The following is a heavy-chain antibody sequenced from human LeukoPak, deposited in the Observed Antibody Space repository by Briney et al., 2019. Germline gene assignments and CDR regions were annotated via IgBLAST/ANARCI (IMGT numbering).Heavy chain of an antibody. CDR3: ARGPLDMTTVKYYYYSMDV. J-gene: IGHJ6*02. Sequence: GGSLRLSCAASGFTFSSYSMTWVRQAPGKGLEWVSSISSSSSYIYYADSVKGRFTISRDNAKNSLYLQMNSLRAEDTAVYYCARGPLDMTTVKYYYYSMDVWGQGTTVTVSS. V-gene: IGHV3-21*01. CDR2: ISSSSSYI. CDR1: GFTFSSYS. D-gene: IGHD4-17*01.